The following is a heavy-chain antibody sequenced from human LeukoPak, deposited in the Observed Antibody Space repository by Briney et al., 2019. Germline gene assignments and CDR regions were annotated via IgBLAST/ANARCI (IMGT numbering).Heavy chain of an antibody. D-gene: IGHD1-14*01. Sequence: GGSLRLSCAASGFTFDDYAMHWVRQAPGKGLEWVSGISWNSGSIGYADSVKGRFTISRDNAKNSLYLQMNSLRAEDTAVYYCARAHRSRAFDYWGQGTLVTVSS. V-gene: IGHV3-9*01. J-gene: IGHJ4*02. CDR1: GFTFDDYA. CDR3: ARAHRSRAFDY. CDR2: ISWNSGSI.